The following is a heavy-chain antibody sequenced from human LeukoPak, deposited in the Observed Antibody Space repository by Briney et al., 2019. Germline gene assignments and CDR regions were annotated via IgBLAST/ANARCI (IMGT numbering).Heavy chain of an antibody. CDR2: ISGSGRST. CDR3: AKIGYASSFYGGLDY. V-gene: IGHV3-23*01. Sequence: GGSLRLSCAASGFIFSDYAMSWVRQAPVKGLQWVSGISGSGRSTYYADSVKGRLTISRDNFKNMLFLQINSLRVDDTAIYFCAKIGYASSFYGGLDYWGQGTLVTVAS. D-gene: IGHD6-13*01. CDR1: GFIFSDYA. J-gene: IGHJ4*02.